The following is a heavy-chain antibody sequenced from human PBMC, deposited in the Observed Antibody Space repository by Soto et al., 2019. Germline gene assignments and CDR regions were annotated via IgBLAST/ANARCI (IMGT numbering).Heavy chain of an antibody. CDR3: ARDPSTTGYYGLDV. V-gene: IGHV3-53*01. CDR2: IYSGGVT. J-gene: IGHJ6*01. Sequence: GGSLRLSCAASGFTVKNYQMNWVRQAPGKGLEWVSVIYSGGVTYYPDSVKGRFTTIRDTSKNTVYLQMNSLRADDTAMYYCARDPSTTGYYGLDVWGQGPTFTVSS. D-gene: IGHD4-17*01. CDR1: GFTVKNYQ.